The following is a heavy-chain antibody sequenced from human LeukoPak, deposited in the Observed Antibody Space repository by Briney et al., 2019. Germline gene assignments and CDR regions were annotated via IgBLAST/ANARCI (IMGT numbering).Heavy chain of an antibody. Sequence: SVNVSCKASGGTFSSYAISWVRQAPGQGLEWMGRIIPILGIANYAQKFQGRVTITADKSTSTAYMELSSLRSEDTAVYYCAREDGYSYYYYGMDVWGQGTTVTVSS. D-gene: IGHD5-24*01. CDR1: GGTFSSYA. CDR3: AREDGYSYYYYGMDV. J-gene: IGHJ6*02. CDR2: IIPILGIA. V-gene: IGHV1-69*04.